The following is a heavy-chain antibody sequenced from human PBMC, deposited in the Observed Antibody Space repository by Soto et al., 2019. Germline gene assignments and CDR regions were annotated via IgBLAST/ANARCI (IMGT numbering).Heavy chain of an antibody. D-gene: IGHD6-13*01. CDR3: AKGFRRIAAAGPFDY. CDR2: ISGSGGST. CDR1: GFTFSSYA. J-gene: IGHJ4*02. V-gene: IGHV3-23*01. Sequence: GGSLRLSCAASGFTFSSYAMSWVRQAPGKGLEWVSAISGSGGSTYYADSVKGRFTISRDNAKNSLYLQMNSLRAEDTALYYCAKGFRRIAAAGPFDYWGQGTLVTVSS.